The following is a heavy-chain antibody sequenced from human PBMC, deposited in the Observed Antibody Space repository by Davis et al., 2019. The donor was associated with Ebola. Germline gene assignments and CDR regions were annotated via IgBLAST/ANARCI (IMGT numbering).Heavy chain of an antibody. CDR2: INPNSGGT. D-gene: IGHD1-26*01. J-gene: IGHJ3*02. CDR1: GGTFSSYA. Sequence: ASVKVSCKASGGTFSSYAISWVRQAPGQGLEWMGWINPNSGGTNYAQKFQGWVTMTRDTSISTAYMELRSLRSDDTAVYYCARDSGSYYDAFDIWGQGTMVTVSS. V-gene: IGHV1-2*04. CDR3: ARDSGSYYDAFDI.